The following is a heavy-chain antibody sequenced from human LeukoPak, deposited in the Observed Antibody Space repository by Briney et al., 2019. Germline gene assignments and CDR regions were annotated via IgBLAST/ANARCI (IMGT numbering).Heavy chain of an antibody. J-gene: IGHJ4*02. CDR1: GFTFSTYP. V-gene: IGHV3-74*01. D-gene: IGHD3-10*01. CDR3: AREDFGVDY. Sequence: GGSLRLSCAASGFTFSTYPMNWVRQAPGKGLVWVSRINRDGSDTIYADSVKGRFTISRDNAKNTLFLQMNSLRAEDTAVYYCAREDFGVDYWGQGTLVTVSS. CDR2: INRDGSDT.